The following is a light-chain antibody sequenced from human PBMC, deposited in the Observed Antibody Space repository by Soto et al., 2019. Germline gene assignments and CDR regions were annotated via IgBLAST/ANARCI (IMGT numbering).Light chain of an antibody. J-gene: IGKJ3*01. CDR3: QHLDTHPAT. Sequence: DIQLTQSPSTLSASVGDRVTITCRASQSIGSGLAWYQQKPGRAPNLLIYDASTLQSGVPSRFSGSGSGTEFTLTISSLQPYDFSSDDCQHLDTHPATLGRGTNVDSK. CDR2: DAS. V-gene: IGKV1-5*01. CDR1: QSIGSG.